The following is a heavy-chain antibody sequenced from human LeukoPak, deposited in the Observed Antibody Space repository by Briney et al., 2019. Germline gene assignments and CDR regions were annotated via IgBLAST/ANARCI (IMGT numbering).Heavy chain of an antibody. Sequence: GGSLRLSCAASGFTFSSYAMSWVRQAPGKGLEWVLGISGSGGSTYYADSVKGRFAISRDNSKNTLYLQMNSLRAEDTAVYYCAGIVIVVVPAATNFDYWGQGTLVTVSS. CDR2: ISGSGGST. CDR3: AGIVIVVVPAATNFDY. V-gene: IGHV3-23*01. CDR1: GFTFSSYA. D-gene: IGHD2-2*01. J-gene: IGHJ4*02.